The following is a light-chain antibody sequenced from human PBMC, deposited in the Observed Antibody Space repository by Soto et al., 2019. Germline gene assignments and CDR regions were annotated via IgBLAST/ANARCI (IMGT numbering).Light chain of an antibody. V-gene: IGLV2-8*01. CDR3: SSYAASNNFYFV. CDR2: EVT. Sequence: QSALTQPPSASGSPGQSVTISCTGTSSEVGGYNYVSWYQQYPGRAPKLMIYEVTKRPSGVPDRFSGSKSGNTASLTVSGLQAEDEADDYCSSYAASNNFYFVFGGGTKLTVL. J-gene: IGLJ3*02. CDR1: SSEVGGYNY.